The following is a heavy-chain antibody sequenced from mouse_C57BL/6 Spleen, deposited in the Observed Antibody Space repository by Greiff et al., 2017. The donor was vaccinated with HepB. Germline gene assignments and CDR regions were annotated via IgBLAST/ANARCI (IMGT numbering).Heavy chain of an antibody. CDR1: GYSITSGYD. V-gene: IGHV3-1*01. Sequence: EVQLVESGPGMVKPSQSLSLTCTVTGYSITSGYDWHWMRHFPGNKLEWMGYISYSGSTNYNPSLKSRISITHDTSKNHFFLKLNSVTTEDTATYYCARDDNDYPFAYWGQGTLVTVSA. CDR2: ISYSGST. J-gene: IGHJ3*01. CDR3: ARDDNDYPFAY. D-gene: IGHD2-4*01.